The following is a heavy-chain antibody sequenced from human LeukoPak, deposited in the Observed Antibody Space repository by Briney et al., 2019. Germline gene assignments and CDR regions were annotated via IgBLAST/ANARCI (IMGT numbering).Heavy chain of an antibody. Sequence: SVKVSCKASGGTFSSYAISWVRQAPGQGLEWMGGIIPIFGTANYAQKFQGRVTITADKSTSTAYMELSSLRSEDTAVYYCAINSGSSSDNYYYYYMDVWGKGTTVTVSS. V-gene: IGHV1-69*06. J-gene: IGHJ6*03. CDR2: IIPIFGTA. CDR3: AINSGSSSDNYYYYYMDV. D-gene: IGHD6-13*01. CDR1: GGTFSSYA.